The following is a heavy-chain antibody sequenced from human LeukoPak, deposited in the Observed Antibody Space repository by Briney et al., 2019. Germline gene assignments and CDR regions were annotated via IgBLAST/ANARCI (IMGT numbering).Heavy chain of an antibody. CDR2: INSDGSST. V-gene: IGHV3-74*01. D-gene: IGHD3-22*01. J-gene: IGHJ4*02. CDR1: GFTFSSYW. CDR3: AKWWYSPTYYYDSSADY. Sequence: GGSLRLSCAASGFTFSSYWMHWVRQAPGKGLVWVSRINSDGSSTSYADSVKGRFTISRDNAKNTLYLQMNSLRAEDTAVYYCAKWWYSPTYYYDSSADYWGQGTLVTVSS.